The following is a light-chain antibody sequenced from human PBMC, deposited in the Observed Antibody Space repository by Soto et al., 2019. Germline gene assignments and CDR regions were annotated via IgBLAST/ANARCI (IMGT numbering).Light chain of an antibody. Sequence: EIVLTQSPATLSLSPGDRATLSCGASQSVTNNYLAWYQQKPGLAPRLLIYDASYRANGIPDRFSGSGSGTDFPLTISRLEPEDFVVYYCQQYGSSSWTFGQGTKVEIK. J-gene: IGKJ1*01. CDR2: DAS. CDR3: QQYGSSSWT. CDR1: QSVTNNY. V-gene: IGKV3D-20*01.